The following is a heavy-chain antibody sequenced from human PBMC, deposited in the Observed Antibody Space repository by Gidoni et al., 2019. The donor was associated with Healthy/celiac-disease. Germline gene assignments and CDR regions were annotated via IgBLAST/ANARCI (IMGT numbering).Heavy chain of an antibody. V-gene: IGHV3-23*01. CDR1: GFTFSSYA. CDR3: AKRSYYYDSSGSAFDI. J-gene: IGHJ3*02. Sequence: EVQLLESGGGLVQPGGSLRLSCAASGFTFSSYAMSWVRQAPGKGLEWVSAISGSGGSTYYADSVKGRFTISRDNSKNTLYLQMNSLRAEDTAVYYCAKRSYYYDSSGSAFDIWGQGTMVTVSS. CDR2: ISGSGGST. D-gene: IGHD3-22*01.